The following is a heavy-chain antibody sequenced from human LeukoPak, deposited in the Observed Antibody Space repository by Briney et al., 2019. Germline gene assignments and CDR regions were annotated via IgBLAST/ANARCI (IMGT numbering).Heavy chain of an antibody. J-gene: IGHJ6*02. CDR2: IIPIFGTA. V-gene: IGHV1-69*13. CDR3: ARVSGRYCSSTSCSPDYYCYYYGMDV. CDR1: GGTFSSYA. Sequence: ASVKVSCKASGGTFSSYAISWVRQAPGQGLEWMGGIIPIFGTANYAQKFQGRVTITADESTSTAYMELSSLRSEDTAVYYCARVSGRYCSSTSCSPDYYCYYYGMDVWGQGTTVTVSS. D-gene: IGHD2-2*01.